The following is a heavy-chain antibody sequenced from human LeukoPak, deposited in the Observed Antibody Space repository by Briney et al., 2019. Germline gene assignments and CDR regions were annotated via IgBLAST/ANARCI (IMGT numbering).Heavy chain of an antibody. CDR2: IYTSGST. D-gene: IGHD3-22*01. J-gene: IGHJ4*02. V-gene: IGHV4-61*02. Sequence: SETLSLTCTVSGGSISSDNYYWNWIRQPAGKGLEWIGRIYTSGSTNYNPSLKSRVTMSVDTSKNQFSLKLSSVTAADTAVYYCARGIVGLLGLDYWGQGTLVTVSS. CDR1: GGSISSDNYY. CDR3: ARGIVGLLGLDY.